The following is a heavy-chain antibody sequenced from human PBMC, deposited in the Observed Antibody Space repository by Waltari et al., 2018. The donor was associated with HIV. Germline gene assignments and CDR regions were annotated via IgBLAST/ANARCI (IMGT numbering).Heavy chain of an antibody. Sequence: QITLKESGPTLVKPTQTLTLTCTLHGFLLSTSGVGGGWIRLPPRKSLEWLALIYWNDDKRYSPSLKSRLTITKDTSKNQVVLTMTNMDPVDTATYYCAHRGYYYDSSGTLPGGFDPWGQGTLVTVSS. D-gene: IGHD3-22*01. CDR1: GFLLSTSGVG. CDR2: IYWNDDK. CDR3: AHRGYYYDSSGTLPGGFDP. J-gene: IGHJ5*02. V-gene: IGHV2-5*01.